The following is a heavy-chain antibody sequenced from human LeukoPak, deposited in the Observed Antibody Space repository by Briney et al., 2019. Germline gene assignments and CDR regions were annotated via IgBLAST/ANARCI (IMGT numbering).Heavy chain of an antibody. CDR3: ARDLAKGRYFDY. J-gene: IGHJ4*02. CDR1: GFTFSSYW. CDR2: IWFDGSRI. V-gene: IGHV3-33*08. D-gene: IGHD1-26*01. Sequence: GGSLRLSCAASGFTFSSYWMSWGRQTPGKGLEWVAVIWFDGSRIYYTDSVKGRFTISRDNSKNTLFLQMSSLRAEDSGVYYCARDLAKGRYFDYWGQGTLVTVSS.